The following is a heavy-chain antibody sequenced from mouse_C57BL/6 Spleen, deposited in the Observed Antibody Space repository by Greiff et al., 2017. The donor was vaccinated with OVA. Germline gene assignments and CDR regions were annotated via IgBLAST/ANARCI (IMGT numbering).Heavy chain of an antibody. CDR1: GYTFTSYW. V-gene: IGHV1-64*01. CDR2: IHTNSGST. D-gene: IGHD2-4*01. CDR3: APGDDYDRDY. Sequence: VKLQQPGAELVKPGASVKLSCKASGYTFTSYWMHWVKQRPGQGLEWIGMIHTNSGSTNYNEKFKSKATLTVDKSSSTAYMQLSSLTSEDSAVYYCAPGDDYDRDYWGQGTTLTVSS. J-gene: IGHJ2*01.